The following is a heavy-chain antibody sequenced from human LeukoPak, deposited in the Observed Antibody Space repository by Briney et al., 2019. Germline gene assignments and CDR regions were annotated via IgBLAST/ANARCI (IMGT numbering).Heavy chain of an antibody. CDR2: ISGSGGST. Sequence: GGSLRLSCAASGFTFSTYAMSWVRQAPGKGLEWVSAISGSGGSTYYADSVKGRFTISRDNSKNTLDLQMNSLRAGDTAVYYCAKDSGSSYFDYWGQGTLVTVSS. J-gene: IGHJ4*02. D-gene: IGHD1-26*01. CDR1: GFTFSTYA. V-gene: IGHV3-23*01. CDR3: AKDSGSSYFDY.